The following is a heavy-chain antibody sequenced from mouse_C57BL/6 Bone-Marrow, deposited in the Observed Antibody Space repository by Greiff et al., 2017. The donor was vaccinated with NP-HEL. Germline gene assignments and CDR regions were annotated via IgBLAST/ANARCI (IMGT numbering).Heavy chain of an antibody. Sequence: QVQLQQSGAELVRPGASVTLSCKASGYTFTDYEMHWVKQTPVHGLEWIGAIDPETGGTAYNQKFKGKAILTADKSSSTAYMELRSLTSEDSAVYYCTRRVLRLLFAYWGQGTLVTVSA. CDR1: GYTFTDYE. V-gene: IGHV1-15*01. CDR3: TRRVLRLLFAY. CDR2: IDPETGGT. J-gene: IGHJ3*01.